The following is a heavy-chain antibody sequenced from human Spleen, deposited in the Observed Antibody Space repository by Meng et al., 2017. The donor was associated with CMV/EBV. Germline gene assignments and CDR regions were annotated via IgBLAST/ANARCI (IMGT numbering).Heavy chain of an antibody. Sequence: QLVGCWGCLAMPGASLDVYLARSGSPSSSFGMHWVRQAPGKGLEWLAFILKDGSDKFYRDSVKGRFTISRDPGKNTLYLQMDSLRPEDTAIYYCVRDGDSSNWPLDYWGQGTLVTVSS. J-gene: IGHJ4*02. CDR2: ILKDGSDK. V-gene: IGHV3-30*02. D-gene: IGHD6-13*01. CDR3: VRDGDSSNWPLDY. CDR1: GSPSSSFG.